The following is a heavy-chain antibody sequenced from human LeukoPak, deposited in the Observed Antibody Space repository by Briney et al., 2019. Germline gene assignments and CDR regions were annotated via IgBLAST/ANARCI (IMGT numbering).Heavy chain of an antibody. CDR1: GFSISSFW. CDR3: ARDWELSRDY. J-gene: IGHJ4*02. CDR2: VNGEGGYR. V-gene: IGHV3-74*01. D-gene: IGHD1-7*01. Sequence: PGGSLTLSCAASGFSISSFWMHWVRQAPGKGLVWVSRVNGEGGYRNYADSVKGRFTISRDNARNTLYLQMHSLRAEDTAVYYCARDWELSRDYWGQGTLVTVSS.